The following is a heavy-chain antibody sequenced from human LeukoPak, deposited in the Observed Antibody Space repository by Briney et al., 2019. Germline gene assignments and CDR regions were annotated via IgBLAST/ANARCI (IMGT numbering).Heavy chain of an antibody. CDR2: IKKDGSEK. V-gene: IGHV3-7*03. D-gene: IGHD2-15*01. J-gene: IGHJ4*02. CDR3: TTDTWYSAGH. CDR1: GFIFSGSW. Sequence: GGSPRLSCTASGFIFSGSWMAWIRQAPGKGLEWVAIIKKDGSEKYYVDSMKGRFTISRDNAKNSLFLQMNSLRAEDTAIYYCTTDTWYSAGHWGQGTLVTVSS.